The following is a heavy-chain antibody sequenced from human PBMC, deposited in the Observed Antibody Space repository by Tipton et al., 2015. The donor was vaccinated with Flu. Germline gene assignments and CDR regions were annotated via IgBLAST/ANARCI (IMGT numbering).Heavy chain of an antibody. J-gene: IGHJ6*02. CDR3: AREGCSGSWYGGLTPYGMDV. CDR2: IYTSGST. CDR1: GGSISSYY. D-gene: IGHD6-13*01. Sequence: LRLSCTVSGGSISSYYWSWIRQPAGKGLEWIGRIYTSGSTNYNPSLKSRVTMSVDTSKNQFSLKLSSVTAADTAVYYCAREGCSGSWYGGLTPYGMDVWGQGTTVTVSS. V-gene: IGHV4-4*07.